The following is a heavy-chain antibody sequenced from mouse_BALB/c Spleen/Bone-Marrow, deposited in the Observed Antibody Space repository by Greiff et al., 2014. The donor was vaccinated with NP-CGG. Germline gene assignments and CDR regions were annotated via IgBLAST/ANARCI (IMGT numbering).Heavy chain of an antibody. V-gene: IGHV1-14*01. CDR2: IHPYNVGT. D-gene: IGHD2-10*02. CDR3: ARRYGNYYFDY. J-gene: IGHJ2*01. Sequence: EVQLQQSGPELVKPGASVKMSCKASGYTFTSYVMHWVKQKPGQGLEWIGYIHPYNVGTKYNEKFKCKATLTSDKSSSTAYMELSSLTSEDSAVYYCARRYGNYYFDYWGQGTTLTVSS. CDR1: GYTFTSYV.